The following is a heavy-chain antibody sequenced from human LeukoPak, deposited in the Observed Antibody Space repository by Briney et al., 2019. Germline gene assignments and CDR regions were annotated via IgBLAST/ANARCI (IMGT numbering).Heavy chain of an antibody. V-gene: IGHV3-23*01. CDR3: ATRGSTGTKYIEH. Sequence: GGSLTLSCAASGFTFSSHVMSWVRQAPGKGLGWVSTISASGDSTYYADSVKGRFTISRDNSRSTLHLQMNSLRVKDTAVYYCATRGSTGTKYIEHWGQGTLVTVAS. D-gene: IGHD1-1*01. CDR2: ISASGDST. J-gene: IGHJ4*02. CDR1: GFTFSSHV.